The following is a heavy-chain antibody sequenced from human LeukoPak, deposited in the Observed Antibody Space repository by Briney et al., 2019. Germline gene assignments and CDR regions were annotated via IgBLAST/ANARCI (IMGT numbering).Heavy chain of an antibody. J-gene: IGHJ3*02. Sequence: SETLSLTCTVSGGSVSSNAYYWGWIRQTPGKGLEWIGNAYFSGHKYYNPSLKSRVTIFVDTSKNEFSLKLSSVTAADTAVYYYARLGGYNLSRSAFDIWGRGTLVTVSS. CDR3: ARLGGYNLSRSAFDI. CDR1: GGSVSSNAYY. CDR2: AYFSGHK. D-gene: IGHD5-24*01. V-gene: IGHV4-39*01.